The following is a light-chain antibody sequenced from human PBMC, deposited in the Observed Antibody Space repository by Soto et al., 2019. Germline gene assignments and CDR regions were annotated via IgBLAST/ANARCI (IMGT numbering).Light chain of an antibody. V-gene: IGKV2-30*01. Sequence: DVVMTQSPVSLPVTLGQPASISCRSSQSLVSSDGNTYLNWFQQRPGQSPRRLIYRVSNRDSGVRDRFSGSVSGSDFTLKISRVGAEDVGVYYCMQGAPWPRTFGQGTRVEIQ. CDR3: MQGAPWPRT. CDR1: QSLVSSDGNTY. CDR2: RVS. J-gene: IGKJ1*01.